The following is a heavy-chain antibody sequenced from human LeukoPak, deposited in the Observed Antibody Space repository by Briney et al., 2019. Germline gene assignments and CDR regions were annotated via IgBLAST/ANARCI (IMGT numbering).Heavy chain of an antibody. J-gene: IGHJ4*02. Sequence: PVASVKVSCKTSGYTFTNYDINWVRQATGQGLEWMGWISAYNGNTNYAQKFQGRVTMTTDTSTSTAYMELRSLRSDDTAVYYCARDESSTLTYWGQGTLVTVSS. V-gene: IGHV1-18*01. CDR2: ISAYNGNT. D-gene: IGHD4-17*01. CDR1: GYTFTNYD. CDR3: ARDESSTLTY.